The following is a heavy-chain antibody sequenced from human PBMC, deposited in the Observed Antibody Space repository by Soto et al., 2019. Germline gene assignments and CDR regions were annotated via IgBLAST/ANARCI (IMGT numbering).Heavy chain of an antibody. CDR2: IYYSGST. CDR3: ARTRWGSYPHYYYYGMDV. CDR1: GGSISSYY. J-gene: IGHJ6*02. D-gene: IGHD3-16*01. V-gene: IGHV4-59*01. Sequence: SETLSLTCTVSGGSISSYYWSWIRQPPGKGLEWIGYIYYSGSTNYNPSLKSRVTISVDTSKNQFSLKLSSVTAADTAVYYCARTRWGSYPHYYYYGMDVWGQGTTVTVSS.